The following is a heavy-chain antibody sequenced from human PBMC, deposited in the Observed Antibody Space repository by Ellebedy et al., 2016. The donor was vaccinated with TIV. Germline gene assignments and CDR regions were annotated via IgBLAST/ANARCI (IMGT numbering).Heavy chain of an antibody. D-gene: IGHD3-3*01. CDR1: RFTFSSYS. V-gene: IGHV3-21*01. CDR3: PRDGGADYYYGMDV. J-gene: IGHJ6*02. Sequence: GESLKISCAASRFTFSSYSMNWVRQAPGKGLAWVSSLSISSSYIYYADSVKGRFTISRDNAKNSLYLQMNSLRAEDTAVYYCPRDGGADYYYGMDVWGQGTTVTVSS. CDR2: LSISSSYI.